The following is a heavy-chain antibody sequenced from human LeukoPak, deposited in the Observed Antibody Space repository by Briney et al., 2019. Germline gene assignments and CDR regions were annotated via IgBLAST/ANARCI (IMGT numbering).Heavy chain of an antibody. CDR3: ASGYGSGSYYGVFYY. CDR2: INHSGST. D-gene: IGHD3-10*01. J-gene: IGHJ4*02. V-gene: IGHV4-34*01. Sequence: PSETLSLTCAVYSGSFSGYYWSWIRQPPGKGLEWIGEINHSGSTNYNPSLKSRVTISVDTSKNQFSLKLSSVTAADTAVYYCASGYGSGSYYGVFYYWGQGTLVTVSS. CDR1: SGSFSGYY.